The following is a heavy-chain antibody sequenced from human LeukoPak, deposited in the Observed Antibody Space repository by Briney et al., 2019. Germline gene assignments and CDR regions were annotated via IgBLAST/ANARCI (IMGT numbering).Heavy chain of an antibody. D-gene: IGHD3-22*01. CDR2: IKQDGSER. CDR1: GFSMSAYW. Sequence: GGSLRLSCEASGFSMSAYWMSWVRQAPGKGLEWVGNIKQDGSERNYVDSVKGRFTISRDNAKKSLYLQMNSLRVEDTAVYYCARDWGAYYRFFDYWGQGTLVTVSS. J-gene: IGHJ4*02. V-gene: IGHV3-7*01. CDR3: ARDWGAYYRFFDY.